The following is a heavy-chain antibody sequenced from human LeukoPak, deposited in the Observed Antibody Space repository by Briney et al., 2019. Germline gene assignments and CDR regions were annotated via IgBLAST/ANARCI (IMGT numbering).Heavy chain of an antibody. CDR2: INHSGST. V-gene: IGHV4-34*01. Sequence: SETLSLTCAVYGGSFSGYYWSWIRQPPGKGLEWNGEINHSGSTNYNPSLKSLVPISVDTSKNQFSLKLSSVTAADTAVYYCARGEYFDWLYRSQYYFDYWGQGTLVTVSS. D-gene: IGHD3-9*01. J-gene: IGHJ4*02. CDR3: ARGEYFDWLYRSQYYFDY. CDR1: GGSFSGYY.